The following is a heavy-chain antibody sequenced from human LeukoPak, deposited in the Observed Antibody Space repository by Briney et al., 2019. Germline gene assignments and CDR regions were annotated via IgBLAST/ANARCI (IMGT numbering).Heavy chain of an antibody. CDR2: IYHSGST. D-gene: IGHD3-3*01. J-gene: IGHJ5*02. CDR3: ARGPLSVSWFDP. V-gene: IGHV4-30-2*01. CDR1: GGSISSGGYS. Sequence: PSQTLSLTCAVSGGSISSGGYSWSWIRQPPGKGLEWIGYIYHSGSTYYNPSLKSRVTISVDRSKNQFSLKLSSVTAADTAVYYCARGPLSVSWFDPWGQGTLVTVSS.